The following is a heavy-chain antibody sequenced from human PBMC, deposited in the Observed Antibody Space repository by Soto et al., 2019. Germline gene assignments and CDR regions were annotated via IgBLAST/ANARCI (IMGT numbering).Heavy chain of an antibody. D-gene: IGHD1-26*01. J-gene: IGHJ5*02. CDR3: ARSLGGRYLGWFDP. V-gene: IGHV1-69*02. CDR2: IIPILGIA. Sequence: QVQLVQSGAEVKKPGSSVKVSCKASGGTFSSYTISWVRQAPGQGLEWMGRIIPILGIANYAQKFQGRVTITPDKSTSTAYMELSGLRSEDTAVYYCARSLGGRYLGWFDPWGQGTLVTVSS. CDR1: GGTFSSYT.